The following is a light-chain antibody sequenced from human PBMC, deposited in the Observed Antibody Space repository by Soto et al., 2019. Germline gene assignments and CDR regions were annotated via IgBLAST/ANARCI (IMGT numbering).Light chain of an antibody. CDR3: QQSYSTPPGIT. CDR1: QGISSY. Sequence: DIQLTQSPSFLSASVGDRVTITCRASQGISSYLAWYQQKPGKAPKLLIYKASTLKSGVPSRFSGSGSGTDFTLTISSLQPEDFATYYCQQSYSTPPGITFGQGTRLENK. CDR2: KAS. V-gene: IGKV1-39*01. J-gene: IGKJ5*01.